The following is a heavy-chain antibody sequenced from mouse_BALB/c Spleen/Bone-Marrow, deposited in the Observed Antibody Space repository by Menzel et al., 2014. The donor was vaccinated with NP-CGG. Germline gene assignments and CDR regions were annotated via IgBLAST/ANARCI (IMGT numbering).Heavy chain of an antibody. Sequence: EVQLAESGAELVKPGASVKLSCTASGFNIKDTYMHWVKQRPEQGLEWIGRIDPANGNTKYDPKFQAKSTITADTSSNTSYLQLSSLTSEDTAVYYCSRLGLFAYWGQGTLVTVSA. CDR1: GFNIKDTY. J-gene: IGHJ3*01. D-gene: IGHD3-1*01. V-gene: IGHV14-3*02. CDR3: SRLGLFAY. CDR2: IDPANGNT.